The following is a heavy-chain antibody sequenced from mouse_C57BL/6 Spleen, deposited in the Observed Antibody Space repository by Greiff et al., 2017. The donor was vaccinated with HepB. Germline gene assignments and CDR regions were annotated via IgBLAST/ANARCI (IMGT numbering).Heavy chain of an antibody. CDR1: GYAFSSSW. V-gene: IGHV1-82*01. CDR3: AREGDYYGSRFAY. D-gene: IGHD1-1*01. J-gene: IGHJ3*01. Sequence: VQLQQSGPELVKPGASVKISCKASGYAFSSSWMNWVKQRTGKGLEWIGRIYPGDGDTNYNGKFKGKATLTADKSSSTAYMQLSSLTSEDSAVYFCAREGDYYGSRFAYWGQGTLVTVSA. CDR2: IYPGDGDT.